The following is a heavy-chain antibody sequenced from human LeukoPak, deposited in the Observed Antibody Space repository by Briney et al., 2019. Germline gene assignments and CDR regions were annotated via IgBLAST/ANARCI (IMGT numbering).Heavy chain of an antibody. CDR2: IYSGGNT. D-gene: IGHD3-22*01. J-gene: IGHJ4*02. V-gene: IGHV3-53*01. CDR3: ARGAIDG. CDR1: GLTVSSDY. Sequence: PGGSLRLSCATSGLTVSSDYMSWVRQAPGKGLEWVSLIYSGGNTHYADSVKGRFTISRDNSKNTLYLQMNSLRAEDTAVYYCARGAIDGWGRGTLVTVSS.